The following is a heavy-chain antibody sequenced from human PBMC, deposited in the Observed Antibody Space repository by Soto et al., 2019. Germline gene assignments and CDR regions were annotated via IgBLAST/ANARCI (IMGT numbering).Heavy chain of an antibody. Sequence: QVQVVQSGAEVKKPGSSVKVSCKASGGTFSNYAISWVRQAPGHGLEWVGGIIPLTETPVYAQTVQGRLTITADEITSAAYMELSSLRSDDTAVYYCAIGTRTSWTCDVWGQGTLVTVSS. D-gene: IGHD2-2*01. V-gene: IGHV1-69*01. CDR2: IIPLTETP. CDR1: GGTFSNYA. J-gene: IGHJ4*02. CDR3: AIGTRTSWTCDV.